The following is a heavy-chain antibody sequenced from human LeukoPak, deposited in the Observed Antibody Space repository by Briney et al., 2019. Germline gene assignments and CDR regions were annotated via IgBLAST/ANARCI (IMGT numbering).Heavy chain of an antibody. Sequence: ASVKVSFKASGGTFSIYAISWVRQAPGQGLEWMGGIIPIFGTANYAQKFQGRVTITADESTSTAYMELSSLRSEDTAVYYCARVWSLYDYVWGTHPDLGFDPWGQGTLVTVSS. CDR2: IIPIFGTA. V-gene: IGHV1-69*13. J-gene: IGHJ5*02. D-gene: IGHD3-16*01. CDR1: GGTFSIYA. CDR3: ARVWSLYDYVWGTHPDLGFDP.